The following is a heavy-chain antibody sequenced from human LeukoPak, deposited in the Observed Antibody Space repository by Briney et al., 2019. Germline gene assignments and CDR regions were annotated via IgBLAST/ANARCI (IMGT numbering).Heavy chain of an antibody. CDR1: GFTFSSYG. J-gene: IGHJ4*02. D-gene: IGHD2-15*01. CDR3: AKDRSGDIVVVVAAT. CDR2: ISYDGSNK. V-gene: IGHV3-30*18. Sequence: GRSLRLSCAASGFTFSSYGMHWVRQAPGKGLEWVAVISYDGSNKYYADSVKGRFTISRDNSKNTLYLQMNSLRADDTAVYYCAKDRSGDIVVVVAATWGQGTLVTVSS.